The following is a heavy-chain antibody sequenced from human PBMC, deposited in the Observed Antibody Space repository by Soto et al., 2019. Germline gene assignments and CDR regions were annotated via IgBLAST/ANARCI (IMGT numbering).Heavy chain of an antibody. V-gene: IGHV4-39*01. CDR3: ARRRASDYGGNHHPYYFDR. CDR1: GASIITDNYF. Sequence: PSETLSLTCTVSGASIITDNYFWVWIRQSPRRGLELIGSIFYSGRTYDNPSLQSRVTISIDASKNQFSLKLTSVTTADTAVYYCARRRASDYGGNHHPYYFDRWGQGALVTVSS. J-gene: IGHJ4*02. D-gene: IGHD4-17*01. CDR2: IFYSGRT.